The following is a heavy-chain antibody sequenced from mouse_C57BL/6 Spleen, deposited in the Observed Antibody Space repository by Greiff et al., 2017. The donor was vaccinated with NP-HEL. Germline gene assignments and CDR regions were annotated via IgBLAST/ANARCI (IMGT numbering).Heavy chain of an antibody. V-gene: IGHV1-59*01. J-gene: IGHJ4*01. CDR2: IDPSDSYT. CDR1: GYTFTSYW. CDR3: AREGVDAMDY. Sequence: QVQLKQPGAELVRPGTSVKLYCKASGYTFTSYWMHWVKQRPGQGLEWIGVIDPSDSYTNYNQKFKGKATLTVDTSSSTAYMQLSSLTSEDSAVYYCAREGVDAMDYWGQGTSVTVSS.